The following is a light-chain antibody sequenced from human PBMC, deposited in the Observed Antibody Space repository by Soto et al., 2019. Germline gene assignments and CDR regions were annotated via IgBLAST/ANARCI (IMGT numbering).Light chain of an antibody. Sequence: QSVLTQPPSASATPGQRVTISCSGSDSNIARRNVDWYQQLPGTAPKLLIYSTDLRPSGGPDRFSGAKSGTSASLAISGLQSEEEADYYCATWDVTLNIWVFGAGTKLTVL. J-gene: IGLJ3*02. V-gene: IGLV1-44*01. CDR3: ATWDVTLNIWV. CDR1: DSNIARRN. CDR2: STD.